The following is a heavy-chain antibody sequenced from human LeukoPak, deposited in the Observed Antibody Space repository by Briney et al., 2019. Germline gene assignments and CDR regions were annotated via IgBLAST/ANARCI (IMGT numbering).Heavy chain of an antibody. CDR2: IYYSGST. J-gene: IGHJ4*02. CDR3: ARGFPGGIVGAAFDS. Sequence: KPSETLSLTCTVSGGSISSYYWSWIRQPPGKGLEWIGYIYYSGSTNYNPSLKSRVTISVDTSKNQFSLRLSSDTAADTAVYYCARGFPGGIVGAAFDSWGQGTLVTVSS. V-gene: IGHV4-59*08. CDR1: GGSISSYY. D-gene: IGHD1-26*01.